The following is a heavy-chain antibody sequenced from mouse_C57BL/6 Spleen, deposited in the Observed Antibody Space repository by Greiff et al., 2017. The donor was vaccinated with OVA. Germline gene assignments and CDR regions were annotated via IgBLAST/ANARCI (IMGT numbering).Heavy chain of an antibody. Sequence: QVQLQQPGAELVKPGASVKVSCKASGYTFPSYWMHWVKQRPGQGLEWIGRIHPSASDTNYNQKFKGKATLTVDKSSSTAYMQLSSLTSEDSAVYYCAIWNYALGAMDYWGQGTSVTVSS. CDR2: IHPSASDT. D-gene: IGHD1-1*01. V-gene: IGHV1-74*01. J-gene: IGHJ4*01. CDR1: GYTFPSYW. CDR3: AIWNYALGAMDY.